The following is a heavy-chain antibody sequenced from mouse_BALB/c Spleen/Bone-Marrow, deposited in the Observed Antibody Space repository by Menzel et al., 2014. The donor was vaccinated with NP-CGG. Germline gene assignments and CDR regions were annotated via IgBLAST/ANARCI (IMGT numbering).Heavy chain of an antibody. V-gene: IGHV7-3*02. J-gene: IGHJ1*01. CDR2: IRNKAKGYTT. CDR1: GFTFTDYY. Sequence: EVKLEESGGGLVQPGGSLRLSCETSGFTFTDYYMSWVRQPPGKALEWLGFIRNKAKGYTTDYSASVKGRFTISRDNSQSSSYLQMNTLRAEDSATYYCARDENVGIYWYFDVWGAGTTVTVSS. CDR3: ARDENVGIYWYFDV.